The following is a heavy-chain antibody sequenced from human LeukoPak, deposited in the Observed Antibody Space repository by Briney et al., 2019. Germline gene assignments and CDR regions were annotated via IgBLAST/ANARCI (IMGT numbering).Heavy chain of an antibody. D-gene: IGHD3-3*01. Sequence: GGSLRLSCAASGFTFSSYAMSWVRQAPGKGLEWVSAISGSGGSTYYADSVKGRFTISIDNSKNTLYLQMNSLRAEDTAVYYCAKGGGQSGRYFDYWGQGTLVTVSS. CDR3: AKGGGQSGRYFDY. J-gene: IGHJ4*02. CDR2: ISGSGGST. V-gene: IGHV3-23*01. CDR1: GFTFSSYA.